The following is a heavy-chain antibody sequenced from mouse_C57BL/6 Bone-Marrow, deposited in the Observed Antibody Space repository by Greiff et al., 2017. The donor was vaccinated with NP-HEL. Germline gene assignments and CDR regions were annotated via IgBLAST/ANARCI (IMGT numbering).Heavy chain of an antibody. CDR3: ARDLYGSSSYYAMDY. V-gene: IGHV7-1*01. D-gene: IGHD1-1*01. CDR2: SRNKANDYTT. J-gene: IGHJ4*01. CDR1: GFTFSDFY. Sequence: EVKVVESGGGLVQSGRSLRLSCATSGFTFSDFYMEWVRQAPGKGLEWIAASRNKANDYTTEYSASVKGRFIVSRDTSQSILYLQMNALRAEDTAIYYCARDLYGSSSYYAMDYWGQGTSVTVSS.